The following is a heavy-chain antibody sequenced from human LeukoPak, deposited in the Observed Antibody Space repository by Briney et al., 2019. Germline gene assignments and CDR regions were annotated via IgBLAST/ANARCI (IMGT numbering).Heavy chain of an antibody. Sequence: PSETLSLTCTVSGGSISSGGYYWSWIRQHPGKGLEWIGYIYYSGSTYYNPSLKSRVTISVDTSKNRFSLKLSSVTAADTAVYYCARDPTPSDYGDYGFDYWGQGTLVTVSS. D-gene: IGHD4-17*01. V-gene: IGHV4-31*03. CDR1: GGSISSGGYY. CDR3: ARDPTPSDYGDYGFDY. J-gene: IGHJ4*02. CDR2: IYYSGST.